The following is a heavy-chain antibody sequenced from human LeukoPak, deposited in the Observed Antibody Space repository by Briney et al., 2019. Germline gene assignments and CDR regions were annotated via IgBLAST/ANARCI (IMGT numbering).Heavy chain of an antibody. CDR3: ARDRDYYDSSGYYDPPG. J-gene: IGHJ4*02. D-gene: IGHD3-22*01. V-gene: IGHV3-66*01. Sequence: QPGGSLRLSCAASGFTVSRNYMSWVRQAPGKGLEWVSVIYSGGSTYYADSVKGRFTISRDNSKNTLYLQMNSLRAEDTAVYYCARDRDYYDSSGYYDPPGWGQGTLVTVSS. CDR2: IYSGGST. CDR1: GFTVSRNY.